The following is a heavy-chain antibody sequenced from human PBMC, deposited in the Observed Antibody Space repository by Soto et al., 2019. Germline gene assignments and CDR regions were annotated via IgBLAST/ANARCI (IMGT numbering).Heavy chain of an antibody. CDR2: ISTSGGIT. CDR3: AKKTTSYGDYGYFDL. J-gene: IGHJ2*01. Sequence: EVQLLESGGGLVQTGGSLRLSCAASGFTFSNSAMSWVRQAPGKGLEWVSTISTSGGITYYADSVKGRFTISRDNSKNTLFLQVNSLRAEDTAVYYCAKKTTSYGDYGYFDLWGRGTLATVSS. V-gene: IGHV3-23*01. D-gene: IGHD3-10*01. CDR1: GFTFSNSA.